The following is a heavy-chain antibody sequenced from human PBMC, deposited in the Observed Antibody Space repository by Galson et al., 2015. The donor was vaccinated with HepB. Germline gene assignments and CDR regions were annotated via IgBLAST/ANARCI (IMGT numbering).Heavy chain of an antibody. V-gene: IGHV3-7*03. CDR3: IYSAGDC. Sequence: SLRLSCAASGSTFSGRWMSWVRQAPGKGPEWVANINRDGTERDYVDSVRGRFAISRDNAKNSVYLQMNSLRAEDTAVYFCIYSAGDCWGQGTLVTVSS. CDR1: GSTFSGRW. CDR2: INRDGTER. D-gene: IGHD5-12*01. J-gene: IGHJ4*02.